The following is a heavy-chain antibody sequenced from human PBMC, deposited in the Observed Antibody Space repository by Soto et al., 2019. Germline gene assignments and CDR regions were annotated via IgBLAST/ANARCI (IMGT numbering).Heavy chain of an antibody. J-gene: IGHJ4*02. CDR3: ATSYGSGYRAFDS. V-gene: IGHV1-69*02. CDR2: INPILSMS. Sequence: QVQLVQFGADVQRPGSSVRVSCKASGDPFNFYTINWVRQAPGQGLQWMGRINPILSMSNYAPRFQGRVTMTADKSTSTAYMELSSLRSEDTAMYYCATSYGSGYRAFDSWGQGALVTVSS. D-gene: IGHD3-10*01. CDR1: GDPFNFYT.